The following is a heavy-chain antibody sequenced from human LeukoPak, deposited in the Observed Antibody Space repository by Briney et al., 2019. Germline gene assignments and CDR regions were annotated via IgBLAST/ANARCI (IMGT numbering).Heavy chain of an antibody. Sequence: ASVKVSCKASGYTFNSYYMHWVRQAPGQGLEWMGIINPSDDSTRYAQTFQGRVTMTKDTSTNTVYMDLSSLSSDDTAVYYCARAYYDSSAYHHAVYFDYWGQGTLVTVSS. CDR3: ARAYYDSSAYHHAVYFDY. J-gene: IGHJ4*02. CDR2: INPSDDST. D-gene: IGHD3-22*01. V-gene: IGHV1-46*02. CDR1: GYTFNSYY.